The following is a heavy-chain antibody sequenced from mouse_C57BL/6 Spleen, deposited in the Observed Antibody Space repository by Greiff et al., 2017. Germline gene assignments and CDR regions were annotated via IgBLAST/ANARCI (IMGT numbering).Heavy chain of an antibody. Sequence: VQLQQSGAELVKPGASVKMSCKASGYTFTSYWITWVKQRPGQGLEWIGDIYPGSVSTNYNEKFKSKATLTVDTSSSTAYMQLSSLTSEDSAVYYCAKGITTRGLAYWGQGTLVTVSA. J-gene: IGHJ3*01. CDR3: AKGITTRGLAY. D-gene: IGHD2-4*01. CDR2: IYPGSVST. CDR1: GYTFTSYW. V-gene: IGHV1-55*01.